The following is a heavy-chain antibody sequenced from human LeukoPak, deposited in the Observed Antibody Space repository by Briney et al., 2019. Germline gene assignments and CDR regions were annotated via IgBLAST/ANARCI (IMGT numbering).Heavy chain of an antibody. CDR3: ARTHGYGDRYNWFDP. Sequence: ASVKVSCKASGYTFTSYGISWVRQAPGQGLEWMGWISAYNGNTNYAQKLQGRVTMTTDTSTSTAYMELRSLRSDGTAVYYCARTHGYGDRYNWFDPWGQGTLVTVSS. CDR1: GYTFTSYG. D-gene: IGHD4-17*01. CDR2: ISAYNGNT. J-gene: IGHJ5*02. V-gene: IGHV1-18*01.